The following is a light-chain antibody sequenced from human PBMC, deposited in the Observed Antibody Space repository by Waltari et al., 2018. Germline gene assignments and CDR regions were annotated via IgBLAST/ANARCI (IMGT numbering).Light chain of an antibody. CDR3: QQYNNWPNT. CDR1: QSLSSN. V-gene: IGKV3-15*01. CDR2: GAS. J-gene: IGKJ2*01. Sequence: EIVMTQSPATLSVSPGERATLSCRASQSLSSNLAWYQQKLGQAPRLLIYGASTRATGIPARFSGSGSGTEFTLTISSLQSEDFAVYYCQQYNNWPNTFGQGTKLDIK.